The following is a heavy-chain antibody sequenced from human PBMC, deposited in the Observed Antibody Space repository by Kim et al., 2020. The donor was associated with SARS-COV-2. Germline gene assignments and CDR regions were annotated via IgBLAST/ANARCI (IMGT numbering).Heavy chain of an antibody. CDR2: IYYSGRTYYTPFLT. Sequence: SETLSLTCSVSGGSITTGDYYWSWIRQPPGKGLEWIGYIYYSGRTYYTPFLTYYNPSLKSRVTMSLDTSNNQFSLNLDSLTAADTAVYYCARDPCDGGSCYSDHWGPGTLVTVSS. D-gene: IGHD2-15*01. J-gene: IGHJ1*01. CDR3: ARDPCDGGSCYSDH. V-gene: IGHV4-30-4*01. CDR1: GGSITTGDYY.